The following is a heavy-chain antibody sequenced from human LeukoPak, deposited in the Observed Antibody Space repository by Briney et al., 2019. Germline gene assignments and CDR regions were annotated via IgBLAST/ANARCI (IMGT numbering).Heavy chain of an antibody. CDR2: IYYSGST. CDR3: ARHGGVAPFDY. J-gene: IGHJ4*02. D-gene: IGHD2-8*02. V-gene: IGHV4-59*08. CDR1: GGSISSYY. Sequence: SETLSLTCTVSGGSISSYYWSWIRQPPGKGLEWIGYIYYSGSTNYNPSLRSRITISIDTSKNQFSLHLSSVTAADTAVYYCARHGGVAPFDYWGQGTLVTVSS.